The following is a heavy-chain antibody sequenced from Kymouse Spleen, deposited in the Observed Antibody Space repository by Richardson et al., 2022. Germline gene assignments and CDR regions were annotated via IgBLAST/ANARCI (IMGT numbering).Heavy chain of an antibody. CDR2: ISSSSSYI. Sequence: EVQLVESGGGLVKPGGSLRLSCAASGFTFSSYSMNWVRQAPGKGLEWVSSISSSSSYIYYADSVKGRFTISRDNAKNSLYLQMNSLRAEDTAVYYCARAATGTTTAFDIWGQGTMVTVSS. D-gene: IGHD1-7*01. J-gene: IGHJ3*02. CDR1: GFTFSSYS. CDR3: ARAATGTTTAFDI. V-gene: IGHV3-21*03.